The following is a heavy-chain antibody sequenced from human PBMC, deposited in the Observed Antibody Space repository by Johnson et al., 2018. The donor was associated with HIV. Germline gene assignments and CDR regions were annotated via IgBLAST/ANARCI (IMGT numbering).Heavy chain of an antibody. D-gene: IGHD6-19*01. CDR3: ARDSGSGWGGDAFDF. Sequence: QVQLVESGGGVVQPGRSLRLSCAASGFTFSSYGMHWVRQAPGKGLEWVAVISYDGSNKYYADSVKGRLTISRDNSKNTLYLQMNSLRPEDTAVYYCARDSGSGWGGDAFDFWGQGKRSPSLQ. V-gene: IGHV3-30*03. CDR1: GFTFSSYG. CDR2: ISYDGSNK. J-gene: IGHJ3*01.